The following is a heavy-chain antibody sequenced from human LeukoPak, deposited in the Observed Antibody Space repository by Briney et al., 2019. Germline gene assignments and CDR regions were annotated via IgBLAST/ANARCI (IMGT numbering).Heavy chain of an antibody. V-gene: IGHV3-7*03. J-gene: IGHJ6*02. CDR3: ARGGGLDV. CDR2: INHNGNVN. Sequence: GGSLRLSCAASGFTFSSYWMNWARQAPGKGLEWVASINHNGNVNYYVDSVKGRSTISRDNTKNSLYLQMSNLRAEDTAVYFCARGGGLDVWGQGATVTVSS. CDR1: GFTFSSYW. D-gene: IGHD3-16*01.